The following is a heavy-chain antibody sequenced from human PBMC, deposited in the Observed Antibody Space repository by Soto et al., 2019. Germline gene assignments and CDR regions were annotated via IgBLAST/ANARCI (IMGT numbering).Heavy chain of an antibody. Sequence: ASVKVSCKASGYTFTSYGISWVRQAPGQGFEWMGWISAYNGNTNYAQKLQGRVTMTTDTSTSTAYMELRSLRSDDTAVYYCARRPGSGIYYGYYYYMDVWGKGTTVTVSS. CDR1: GYTFTSYG. J-gene: IGHJ6*03. D-gene: IGHD3-10*01. CDR3: ARRPGSGIYYGYYYYMDV. V-gene: IGHV1-18*01. CDR2: ISAYNGNT.